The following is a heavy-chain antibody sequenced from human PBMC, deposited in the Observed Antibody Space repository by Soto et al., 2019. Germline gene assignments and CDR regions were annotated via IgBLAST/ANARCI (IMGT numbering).Heavy chain of an antibody. V-gene: IGHV4-39*01. CDR1: GGSISSSSYY. Sequence: QLQLQESGPGLVKPSETLSLTCTVSGGSISSSSYYWGWIRQPPGKGLEWIGSIYYSGSTYYNPSLKSRVTISVDTSKNQFSLKLRSVTAADTAVYYCATLDTAMVGDFDYWGQGTLVTVSS. CDR2: IYYSGST. D-gene: IGHD5-18*01. CDR3: ATLDTAMVGDFDY. J-gene: IGHJ4*02.